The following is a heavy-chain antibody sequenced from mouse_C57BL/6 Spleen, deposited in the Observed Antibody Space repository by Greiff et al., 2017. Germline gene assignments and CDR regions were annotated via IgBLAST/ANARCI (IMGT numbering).Heavy chain of an antibody. D-gene: IGHD1-1*01. V-gene: IGHV5-6*02. J-gene: IGHJ4*01. CDR1: GFTFSSYG. Sequence: EVKLVESGGDLVKPGGSLKLSCAASGFTFSSYGMSWVRQTPDKRLEWVATISSGGSYTYYPDSVKGRFTISRDNAKNTLYLQMSSLKSEDTAMYYCASPSDYYGSSYWAMDYWGQGTSVTVSS. CDR3: ASPSDYYGSSYWAMDY. CDR2: ISSGGSYT.